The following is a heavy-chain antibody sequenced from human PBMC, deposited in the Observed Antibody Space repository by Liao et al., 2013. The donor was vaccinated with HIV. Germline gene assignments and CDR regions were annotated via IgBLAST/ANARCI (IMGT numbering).Heavy chain of an antibody. CDR3: ARVGNCGGDCEDQYFDR. D-gene: IGHD2-21*01. CDR1: GGSISSGSYY. Sequence: QVQLQESGPGLVKPSQTLSLTCTVSGGSISSGSYYWSWIRRPAGKGLEWIGRIYHTGATSYNPSLSSRVTISLHSSMRHFSLEVTSVTAADTAVYFCARVGNCGGDCEDQYFDRWGLGTLVAVSS. J-gene: IGHJ4*02. V-gene: IGHV4-61*02. CDR2: IYHTGAT.